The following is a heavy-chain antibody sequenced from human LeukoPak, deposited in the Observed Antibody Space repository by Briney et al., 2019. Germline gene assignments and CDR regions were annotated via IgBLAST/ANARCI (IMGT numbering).Heavy chain of an antibody. Sequence: ASVKVSCKASGSTFTGYYMHWVRQAPGQGLEWMGWINPNSGGTNYAQKFQGRVTMTRGTSISTAYMELSRLRSDDTAVYYCAKERVPAAKSAFDIWGQGTTVTVSS. J-gene: IGHJ3*02. CDR2: INPNSGGT. D-gene: IGHD2-2*01. V-gene: IGHV1-2*02. CDR3: AKERVPAAKSAFDI. CDR1: GSTFTGYY.